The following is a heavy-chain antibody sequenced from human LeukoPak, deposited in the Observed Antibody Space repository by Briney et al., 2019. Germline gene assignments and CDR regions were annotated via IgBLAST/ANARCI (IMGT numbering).Heavy chain of an antibody. D-gene: IGHD2-15*01. V-gene: IGHV4-39*07. CDR3: ARDRDVDDFDS. CDR2: MSYSGHT. CDR1: GDSISSYSDY. Sequence: SETLSLTCTVSGDSISSYSDYWGWIRQPPGKGLEWIVSMSYSGHTYYNPSLKSRVTTSIDTSKNQLSLNLKSVTAADTAVYYCARDRDVDDFDSWGHGTLVTVSS. J-gene: IGHJ4*01.